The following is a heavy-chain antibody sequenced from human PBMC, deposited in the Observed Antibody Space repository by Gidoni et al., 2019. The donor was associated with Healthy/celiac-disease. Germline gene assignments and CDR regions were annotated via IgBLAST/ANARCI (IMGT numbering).Heavy chain of an antibody. CDR3: ARPGVAGDRFDY. V-gene: IGHV3-21*01. CDR1: GFPFNSYS. D-gene: IGHD3-10*01. J-gene: IGHJ4*02. Sequence: EVQLVESGGGLVKPGGSLRLSCAASGFPFNSYSMNWVGQAPGKGLEWVSSISSSSSYIYYADSVKGRFTISRDNAKNSLYLQMNSLRAEDTAVYYCARPGVAGDRFDYWGQGTLVTVSS. CDR2: ISSSSSYI.